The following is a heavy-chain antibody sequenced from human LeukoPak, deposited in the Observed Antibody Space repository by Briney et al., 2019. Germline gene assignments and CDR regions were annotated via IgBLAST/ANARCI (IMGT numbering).Heavy chain of an antibody. V-gene: IGHV1-18*01. CDR2: ISAYNGNT. D-gene: IGHD2-2*01. CDR1: GYTFTSYG. J-gene: IGHJ6*03. Sequence: ASAKVSCKASGYTFTSYGISWVRQAPGQGLEWMGWISAYNGNTNYAQKLQGRVTMTTDTSTSTAYMELRSLRSDDTAVYYCARDPGEVVVPAAKSGYYYYMDVWGKGTAVTVSS. CDR3: ARDPGEVVVPAAKSGYYYYMDV.